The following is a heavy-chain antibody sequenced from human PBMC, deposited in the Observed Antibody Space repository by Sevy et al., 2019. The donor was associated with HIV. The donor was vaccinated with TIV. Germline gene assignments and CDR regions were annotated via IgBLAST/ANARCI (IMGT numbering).Heavy chain of an antibody. V-gene: IGHV5-51*01. CDR1: GYSFTSYW. CDR2: IYPGDSDT. D-gene: IGHD6-13*01. Sequence: GESLKISCKGSGYSFTSYWIGWVRQMPGKGLEWMGIIYPGDSDTRYSPSFQGQVTISADKSISTAYLQWSSLKASDTAMYYFARLGGAAAGTRQWLVHYYYYMDVWGKGTTVTVSS. J-gene: IGHJ6*03. CDR3: ARLGGAAAGTRQWLVHYYYYMDV.